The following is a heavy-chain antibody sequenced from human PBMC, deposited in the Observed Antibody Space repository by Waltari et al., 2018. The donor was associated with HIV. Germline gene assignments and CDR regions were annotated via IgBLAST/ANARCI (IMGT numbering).Heavy chain of an antibody. V-gene: IGHV3-23*01. D-gene: IGHD5-18*01. CDR3: AKPSWTHLWYDAFDV. CDR1: GFTFNNYA. CDR2: ITGSDGST. J-gene: IGHJ3*01. Sequence: EVQLLESGGGLVQPGGSLRLSCAASGFTFNNYAMNWLRQAPGKGLEWVSGITGSDGSTFYADSVQGRFTVSRDNSKNTWYLQMNSLRDDDTAVYYCAKPSWTHLWYDAFDVWGQGTTVIVSS.